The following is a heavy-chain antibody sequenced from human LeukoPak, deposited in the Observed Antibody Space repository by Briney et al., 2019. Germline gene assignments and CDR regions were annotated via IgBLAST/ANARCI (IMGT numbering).Heavy chain of an antibody. V-gene: IGHV3-30-3*01. CDR1: GFTFSSYA. J-gene: IGHJ4*02. D-gene: IGHD4-17*01. Sequence: GGSLRLSCAASGFTFSSYAMHWVRQAPGKGLEWVAVISYDGSNKYYADSVKGRFTISRDNSKNTLYLQMNSLRAEDTAVYYCASVNAPIGLRTIFDYWGQGTLVTVSS. CDR3: ASVNAPIGLRTIFDY. CDR2: ISYDGSNK.